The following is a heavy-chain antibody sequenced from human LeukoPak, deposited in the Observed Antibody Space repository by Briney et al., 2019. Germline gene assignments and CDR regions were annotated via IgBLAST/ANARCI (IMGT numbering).Heavy chain of an antibody. CDR2: MNPNSGNT. J-gene: IGHJ4*02. Sequence: GASVKVSCTASGYTFTSYDINWVRQATGQGLEWIGWMNPNSGNTGYAQKFQGRVTMTRSTSISTAYMELSSLRSEDTAVYYCARVRARSVAATRGYYFDYWGQGTLVTVSS. CDR3: ARVRARSVAATRGYYFDY. CDR1: GYTFTSYD. V-gene: IGHV1-8*01. D-gene: IGHD2-15*01.